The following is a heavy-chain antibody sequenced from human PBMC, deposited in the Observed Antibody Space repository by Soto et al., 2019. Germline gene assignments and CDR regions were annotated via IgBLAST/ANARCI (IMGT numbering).Heavy chain of an antibody. J-gene: IGHJ4*02. CDR2: IYHTGST. CDR1: GDSISDFY. Sequence: PSETLSLTCTVSGDSISDFYWTWIRQSPGKGLEWIGYIYHTGSTKYNPSLESRVTFSIDTSKSQFSLRLTSVTAADTAVYFCARARYYDWCFDLWGLGTPVTVSS. CDR3: ARARYYDWCFDL. D-gene: IGHD3-9*01. V-gene: IGHV4-59*12.